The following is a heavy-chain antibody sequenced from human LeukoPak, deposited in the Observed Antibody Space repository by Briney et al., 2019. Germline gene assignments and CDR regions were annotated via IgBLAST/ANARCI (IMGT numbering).Heavy chain of an antibody. Sequence: ASVKVSCKASGYTFTSYGISWVRQAPGQGLEWMGWISAYNGNTNYAQKLQGRVTMTTDTSTSTAYMELRSLRSDDTAVYYCARASHTAHTVLDAFDIWGQGTMVTVSS. CDR2: ISAYNGNT. V-gene: IGHV1-18*01. CDR3: ARASHTAHTVLDAFDI. D-gene: IGHD4-17*01. CDR1: GYTFTSYG. J-gene: IGHJ3*02.